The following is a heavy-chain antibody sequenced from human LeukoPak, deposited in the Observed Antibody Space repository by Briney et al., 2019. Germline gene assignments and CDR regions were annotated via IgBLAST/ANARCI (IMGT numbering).Heavy chain of an antibody. D-gene: IGHD1-7*01. CDR3: ASEFPHRLELAYFDY. Sequence: ASVKVSCKAPGYTFTSYYMHWVRQAPGQGLEWMGIINPSGGSTSYAQKFQGRVTMTRDTSTSTVYMELSSLRSEDTAVYSCASEFPHRLELAYFDYWGQGTLVTVSS. V-gene: IGHV1-46*01. J-gene: IGHJ4*02. CDR1: GYTFTSYY. CDR2: INPSGGST.